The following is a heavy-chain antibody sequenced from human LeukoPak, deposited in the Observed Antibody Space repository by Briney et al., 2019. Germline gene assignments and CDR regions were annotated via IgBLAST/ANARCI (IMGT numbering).Heavy chain of an antibody. CDR3: ARDWGGVGATPGYGMDV. D-gene: IGHD1-26*01. CDR1: GCTISSYC. J-gene: IGHJ6*02. V-gene: IGHV3-7*01. CDR2: IKQDGSEN. Sequence: GGSLRLSCAASGCTISSYCMSWIRQAPGKGLEWVANIKQDGSENYYVDSVKGRFTISRDNAKNSLYLQMNSLRAEDTAVYYCARDWGGVGATPGYGMDVWGQGTTVTVSS.